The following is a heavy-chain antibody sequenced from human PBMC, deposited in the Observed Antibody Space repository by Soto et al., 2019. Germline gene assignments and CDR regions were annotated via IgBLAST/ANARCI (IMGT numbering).Heavy chain of an antibody. J-gene: IGHJ4*02. D-gene: IGHD3-10*01. CDR1: GGSISSSSYY. CDR2: IYYSGST. CDR3: GSGSNFDY. V-gene: IGHV4-39*01. Sequence: ETLSLTCTVSGGSISSSSYYWGWIRQPPGKGLEWIGSIYYSGSTYYNPSLKSRVTISVDTSKNQFSLKLSSVTAADTAVYYCGSGSNFDYWGQGTLVTVSS.